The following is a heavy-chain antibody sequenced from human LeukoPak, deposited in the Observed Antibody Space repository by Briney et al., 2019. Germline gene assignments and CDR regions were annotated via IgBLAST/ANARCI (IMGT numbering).Heavy chain of an antibody. Sequence: GGSLRLSCAASGFTFSSYSMNWVRQAPGKGLEWVSSISSSSSYIYYADSVKGRFTISRDNAKNSLYLQMNSLRAEDTAVYYCARENKGSGSYYGIGEDYWGQGTLVTVSS. D-gene: IGHD3-10*01. CDR1: GFTFSSYS. CDR3: ARENKGSGSYYGIGEDY. CDR2: ISSSSSYI. V-gene: IGHV3-21*01. J-gene: IGHJ4*02.